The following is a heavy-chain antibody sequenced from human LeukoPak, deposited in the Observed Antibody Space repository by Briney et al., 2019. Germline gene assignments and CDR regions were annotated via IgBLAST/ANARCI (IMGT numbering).Heavy chain of an antibody. D-gene: IGHD2-15*01. V-gene: IGHV4-34*01. CDR3: ARVGTPTRGMDV. Sequence: SETLSLTCAVYGGSFSGYYWSWIRQPPGKGLEWIGEINHSGSTNYNPSLKSRVTISVDTSKNQFSLKLSSVTAADTAVYYFARVGTPTRGMDVWGQGTTVTVSS. J-gene: IGHJ6*02. CDR2: INHSGST. CDR1: GGSFSGYY.